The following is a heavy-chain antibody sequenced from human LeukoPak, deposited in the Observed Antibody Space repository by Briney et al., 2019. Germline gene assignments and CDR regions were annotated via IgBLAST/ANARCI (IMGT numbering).Heavy chain of an antibody. V-gene: IGHV3-9*01. CDR3: AKDMREQQLPYWFDP. J-gene: IGHJ5*02. CDR2: ISWNSGSI. Sequence: GRSLRLSCAASGFTFDDYAMHWVRQAPGKGLEWVSGISWNSGSIGYADSVKGRFTISRDNAKNSLYLQMNSLRAEDTAVYYCAKDMREQQLPYWFDPWGQGTLVTVSS. CDR1: GFTFDDYA. D-gene: IGHD6-13*01.